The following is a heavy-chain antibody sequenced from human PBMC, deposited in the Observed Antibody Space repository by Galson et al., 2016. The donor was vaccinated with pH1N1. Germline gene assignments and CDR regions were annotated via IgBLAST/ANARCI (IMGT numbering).Heavy chain of an antibody. CDR1: GYTFTNYG. Sequence: SVKVSCKASGYTFTNYGITWVRQAPGQGLEWMAWMSAYNGKTNYAQKFQGRVTMATDTSTNTAYMELRNLTSDDTAVYYCARDVRISLWLPDFWGQGTLVTVSS. CDR3: ARDVRISLWLPDF. D-gene: IGHD5-18*01. CDR2: MSAYNGKT. J-gene: IGHJ4*02. V-gene: IGHV1-18*01.